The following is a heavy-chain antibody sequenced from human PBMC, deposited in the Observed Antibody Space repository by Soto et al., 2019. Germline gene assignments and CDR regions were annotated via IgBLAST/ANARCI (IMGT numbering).Heavy chain of an antibody. CDR2: IIPIFGTA. V-gene: IGHV1-69*13. Sequence: SVKVSCKASGGTFSSYAISWVRQAPGQGLEWMGGIIPIFGTANYAQKFQGRVTITADESTSTAYMELSSLRSEDTAVYYCARAADYDFWSGYYGPFDYWGQGTLVTVSS. CDR1: GGTFSSYA. D-gene: IGHD3-3*01. J-gene: IGHJ4*02. CDR3: ARAADYDFWSGYYGPFDY.